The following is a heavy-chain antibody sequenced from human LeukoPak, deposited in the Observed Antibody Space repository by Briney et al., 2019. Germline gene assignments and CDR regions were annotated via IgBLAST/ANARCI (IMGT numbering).Heavy chain of an antibody. V-gene: IGHV1-2*06. CDR3: ARGAGITGTNWVRLDYFDF. CDR2: INPNSGDT. D-gene: IGHD1-7*01. CDR1: GYAFIGYY. Sequence: ASVKVSCKTSGYAFIGYYIYWVRQAPGQGLEWMGRINPNSGDTNYAQKFQARVTMTRDKSINTAYMGLTSQTSDDRAVYYCARGAGITGTNWVRLDYFDFWGQGTLVTVSS. J-gene: IGHJ4*02.